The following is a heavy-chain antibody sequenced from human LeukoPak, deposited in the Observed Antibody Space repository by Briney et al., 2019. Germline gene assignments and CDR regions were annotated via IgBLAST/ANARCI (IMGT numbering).Heavy chain of an antibody. J-gene: IGHJ5*02. CDR1: GYTFTSYY. D-gene: IGHD3-3*01. CDR2: INPSGCST. Sequence: ASVKVSCKASGYTFTSYYMHWVRQAPGQGLELMGIINPSGCSTSYAQKFQGRVTMTRDMSTSTVYMELSSLRSEDTAVYYCAREARTIFGVVINRFDPWAQGTLVTVSS. CDR3: AREARTIFGVVINRFDP. V-gene: IGHV1-46*01.